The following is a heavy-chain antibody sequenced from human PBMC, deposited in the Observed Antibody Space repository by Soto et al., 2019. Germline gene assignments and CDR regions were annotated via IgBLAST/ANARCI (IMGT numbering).Heavy chain of an antibody. CDR1: GGTFSSYA. Sequence: GASVKVSCKASGGTFSSYAISWVRQSPGQGLEWMGGIIPVFGTGIYAQKSQGRVTITADKSTNIAYMELSSLRSEDTAVYFCARVGGTGGYTYGLDYWGQGTLVTVSS. J-gene: IGHJ4*02. D-gene: IGHD5-18*01. CDR2: IIPVFGTG. CDR3: ARVGGTGGYTYGLDY. V-gene: IGHV1-69*06.